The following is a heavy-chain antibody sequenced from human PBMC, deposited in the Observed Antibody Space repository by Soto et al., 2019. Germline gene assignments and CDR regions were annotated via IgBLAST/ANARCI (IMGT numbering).Heavy chain of an antibody. CDR2: VYSSGGT. CDR3: ARGQRFSDWFDP. D-gene: IGHD3-3*01. J-gene: IGHJ5*02. Sequence: NPSETLSLTCTVSGGSMSSYYWTWIRQPAGKGLEWIGRVYSSGGTHYNPSLKSRVTISLDTSKNQFSLSLLSVTDADTAVYYCARGQRFSDWFDPWGQGTLVTVSS. CDR1: GGSMSSYY. V-gene: IGHV4-4*07.